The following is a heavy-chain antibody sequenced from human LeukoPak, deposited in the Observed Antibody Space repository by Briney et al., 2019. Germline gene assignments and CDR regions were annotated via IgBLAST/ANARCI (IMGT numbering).Heavy chain of an antibody. V-gene: IGHV3-30*18. CDR1: GFTFRSYG. CDR3: AKDNKRYSYDY. Sequence: PGGSLRLSCAASGFTFRSYGMHWVRQAPGKGLEWVAVISDDGNKKYYADSVKGRFTISRDSSKNTLYLQMNSLRVEDTAVYYCAKDNKRYSYDYWGLGTLVTVSS. D-gene: IGHD5-18*01. CDR2: ISDDGNKK. J-gene: IGHJ4*02.